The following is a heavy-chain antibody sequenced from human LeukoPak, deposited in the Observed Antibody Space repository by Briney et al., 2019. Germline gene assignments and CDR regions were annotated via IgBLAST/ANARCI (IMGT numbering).Heavy chain of an antibody. CDR1: GFTVSSNY. CDR3: ARETMVRGVIVGGAFDI. Sequence: GGSLRLSCAASGFTVSSNYMSWVRQAPGKGLEWVSVIYSGGSTYYADSVKGRFTISRDNSKNTLYLQMNSLRAEDTAVYYCARETMVRGVIVGGAFDIWGQGTMVTVSS. J-gene: IGHJ3*02. V-gene: IGHV3-53*01. CDR2: IYSGGST. D-gene: IGHD3-10*01.